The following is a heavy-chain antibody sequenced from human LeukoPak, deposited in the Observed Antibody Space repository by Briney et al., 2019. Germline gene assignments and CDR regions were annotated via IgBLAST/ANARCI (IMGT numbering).Heavy chain of an antibody. CDR1: GFPFTRYA. Sequence: GGALRLSCAGPGFPFTRYALPWGRPAPGKGLEWVSTISGNNHVTYYADSVKGRFTISRDTSKNTLYLQMTSLRAEDTAMYYCAKHVVSVYQLQLDYWGQGTLVTVSS. CDR3: AKHVVSVYQLQLDY. V-gene: IGHV3-23*01. D-gene: IGHD2-2*01. J-gene: IGHJ4*02. CDR2: ISGNNHVT.